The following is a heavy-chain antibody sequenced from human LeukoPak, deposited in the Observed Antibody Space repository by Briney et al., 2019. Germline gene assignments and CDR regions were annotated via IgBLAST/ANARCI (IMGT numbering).Heavy chain of an antibody. CDR1: GHTFPSYD. Sequence: GASVKVSCKASGHTFPSYDSNWVRQATGQGLEWMGWMNPDSGNTGYAQKFQGRVTMTSSPSISTAYMELSSLTSEDTADYYCARRIAAAGVGIVYWGQGTLVTVSS. J-gene: IGHJ4*02. CDR2: MNPDSGNT. CDR3: ARRIAAAGVGIVY. D-gene: IGHD6-13*01. V-gene: IGHV1-8*01.